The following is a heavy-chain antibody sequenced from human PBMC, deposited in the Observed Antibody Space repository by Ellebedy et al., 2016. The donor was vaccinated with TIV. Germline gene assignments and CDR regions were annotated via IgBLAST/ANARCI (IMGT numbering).Heavy chain of an antibody. CDR1: GFTFSDYY. V-gene: IGHV3-11*01. Sequence: GGSLRLXCAASGFTFSDYYMSWIRQAPGKGLEWVSYISSSGSTIYYADSVKGRFTISRDNAKNSLYLQMNSLRAEDTAVYYCARDGDYEDNYGLDVWGQGTTVTVSS. CDR3: ARDGDYEDNYGLDV. CDR2: ISSSGSTI. J-gene: IGHJ6*02. D-gene: IGHD3-22*01.